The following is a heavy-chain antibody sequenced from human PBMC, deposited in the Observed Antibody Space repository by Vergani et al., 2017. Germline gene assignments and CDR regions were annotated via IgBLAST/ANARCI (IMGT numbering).Heavy chain of an antibody. D-gene: IGHD6-19*01. Sequence: QVQLVQSGAEVKKPGASVKVSCKASGYTFTSYGISWVRQAPGQGLEWMGWISAYNGNTNYAQKLQGRVPMTTDTSTSTASMALRSLRSDDTAVYYCARDPALAGTTWGWGYWGQGTLVTVAS. CDR1: GYTFTSYG. V-gene: IGHV1-18*01. CDR3: ARDPALAGTTWGWGY. J-gene: IGHJ4*02. CDR2: ISAYNGNT.